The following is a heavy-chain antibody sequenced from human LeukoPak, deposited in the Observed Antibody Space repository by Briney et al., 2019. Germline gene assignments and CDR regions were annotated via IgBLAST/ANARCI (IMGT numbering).Heavy chain of an antibody. Sequence: GGSLRLSCAASGFIFSTHHMTWVRQAPGKGLEWISSISAPGSTKYFADSVKGRFTISRGNSKNTLYLQMNSLRADDTALYYCVKGGSGWFFDYWGQGTPVTVSS. V-gene: IGHV3-23*01. CDR3: VKGGSGWFFDY. CDR1: GFIFSTHH. CDR2: ISAPGSTK. D-gene: IGHD6-19*01. J-gene: IGHJ4*02.